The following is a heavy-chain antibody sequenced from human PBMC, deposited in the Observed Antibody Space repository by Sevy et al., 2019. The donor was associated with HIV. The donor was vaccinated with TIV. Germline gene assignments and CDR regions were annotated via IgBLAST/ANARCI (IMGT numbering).Heavy chain of an antibody. J-gene: IGHJ6*02. D-gene: IGHD2-2*01. V-gene: IGHV3-49*03. CDR3: TRDGEVIVVVPAAINYYYYGMDV. Sequence: GGSLRLSCTASGFTFGDYAMRWFRQAPGKGLEWVGFIRSKAYGGTTEYAASVKGRFTISRDDSKSIAYLQMNSLKTEDTAVYYCTRDGEVIVVVPAAINYYYYGMDVWGQGTTFTVSS. CDR1: GFTFGDYA. CDR2: IRSKAYGGTT.